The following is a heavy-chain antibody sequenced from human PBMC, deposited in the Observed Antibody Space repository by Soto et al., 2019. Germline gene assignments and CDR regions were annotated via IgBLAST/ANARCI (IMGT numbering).Heavy chain of an antibody. CDR3: AIARWGARYYFDY. J-gene: IGHJ4*02. V-gene: IGHV3-23*01. Sequence: EVQLLESGGGLVQPGGSLRLSCAASGFTFSSYAMSWVRQAPGKGLEWVSAISGSGGSTYYADSVKGRFTISRDNSKNTLYLQMNSLRAEDTAVYYCAIARWGARYYFDYWGQGTLVTVSS. CDR1: GFTFSSYA. CDR2: ISGSGGST. D-gene: IGHD1-26*01.